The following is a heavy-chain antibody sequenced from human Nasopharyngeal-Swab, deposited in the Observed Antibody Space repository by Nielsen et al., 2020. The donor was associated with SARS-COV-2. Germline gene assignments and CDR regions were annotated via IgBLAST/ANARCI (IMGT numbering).Heavy chain of an antibody. D-gene: IGHD7-27*01. CDR2: IKEDGSQK. V-gene: IGHV3-7*03. J-gene: IGHJ4*02. CDR3: VRDSSWAFDS. Sequence: GGSLRLSCAASGFTFNTYWMNWARQAPGMGLEWVANIKEDGSQKNYADSVKGRFTISRDNSKNSLYLQMNSLRAEDTAIYYCVRDSSWAFDSWGQGTLVTVSS. CDR1: GFTFNTYW.